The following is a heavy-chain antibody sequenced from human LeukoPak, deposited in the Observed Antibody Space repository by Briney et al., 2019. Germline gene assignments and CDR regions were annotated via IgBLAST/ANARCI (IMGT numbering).Heavy chain of an antibody. CDR2: LSSGDST. Sequence: PGGSLRLSCVASGFTFRSYGMSWVRQAPGKGLEWVSSLSSGDSTYYADSVKGRFTISRDNSKNTLYLQLNSLRAEDTAVYYCANDLGWIQLNLGRGQGTLVTVSS. V-gene: IGHV3-23*01. J-gene: IGHJ4*02. CDR3: ANDLGWIQLNLG. D-gene: IGHD5-18*01. CDR1: GFTFRSYG.